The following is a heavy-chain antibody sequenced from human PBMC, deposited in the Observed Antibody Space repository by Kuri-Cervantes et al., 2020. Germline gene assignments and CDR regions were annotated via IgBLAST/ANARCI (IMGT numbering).Heavy chain of an antibody. CDR3: ARIHYYYYGMDV. J-gene: IGHJ6*02. CDR1: GYTFTSYG. V-gene: IGHV1-8*02. CDR2: INPNSGGT. Sequence: ASVKVSCKASGYTFTSYGISWVRQAPGQGLEWMGWINPNSGGTNYAQKFQGWVTMTRNTSISTAYMELSSLRSEDTAVYYCARIHYYYYGMDVWGQGTTVTVSS.